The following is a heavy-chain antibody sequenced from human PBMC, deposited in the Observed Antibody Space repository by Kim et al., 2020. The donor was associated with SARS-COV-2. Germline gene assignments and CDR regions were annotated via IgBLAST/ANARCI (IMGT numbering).Heavy chain of an antibody. D-gene: IGHD3-9*01. V-gene: IGHV4-34*01. J-gene: IGHJ6*02. Sequence: SETLSLTCAVYGGSFSGYYWSWIRQPPGKGLEWIGEINHSGSTNYNPSLKSRVTISVDTSKNQFSLKLSSVTAADTAVYYCAGRNGGYFDWLLPYYYYYGMDVWGQGTTVTVSS. CDR2: INHSGST. CDR1: GGSFSGYY. CDR3: AGRNGGYFDWLLPYYYYYGMDV.